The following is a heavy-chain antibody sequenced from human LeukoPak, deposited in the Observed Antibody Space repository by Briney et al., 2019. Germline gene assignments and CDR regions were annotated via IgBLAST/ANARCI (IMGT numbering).Heavy chain of an antibody. Sequence: GASVKVSCKASGYTXTHYYMHWVRQAPGQGLEWMGWINPNSGGTNYAQKFQGRVTMTRDTSITTAYMELSRLISDDTAVYYCARPYYYDGYFDYWGQGTLVTVSS. CDR3: ARPYYYDGYFDY. CDR2: INPNSGGT. J-gene: IGHJ4*02. D-gene: IGHD3-22*01. V-gene: IGHV1-2*02. CDR1: GYTXTHYY.